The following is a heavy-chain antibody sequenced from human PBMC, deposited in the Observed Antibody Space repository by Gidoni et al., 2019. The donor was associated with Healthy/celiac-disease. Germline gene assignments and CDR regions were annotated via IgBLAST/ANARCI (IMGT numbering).Heavy chain of an antibody. Sequence: EVQLVESGGGLVKPGGSLRLSCAASGFTFSSYSMNWVRQAPGKGLEWVSSISSSSSYIYYADSVKGRFTISRDNAKNSLYLQMNSLRAEDTAVYYCARVPARAAAYFDYWGQGTLVTVSS. CDR3: ARVPARAAAYFDY. CDR2: ISSSSSYI. CDR1: GFTFSSYS. V-gene: IGHV3-21*01. D-gene: IGHD6-13*01. J-gene: IGHJ4*02.